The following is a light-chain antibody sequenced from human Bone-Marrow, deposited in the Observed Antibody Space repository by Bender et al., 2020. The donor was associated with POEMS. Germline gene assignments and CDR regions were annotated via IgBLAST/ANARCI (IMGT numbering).Light chain of an antibody. CDR1: SSSIGSNF. Sequence: QSVLTQPPSASGTPGQRVTISCSGSSSSIGSNFVYWYQQLPGAAPKLLIYSSHRRPSEVPDRFSGSRSGTSASLAISGLQSEDEADYYCAVWDDSLNGWVFGGGTKLTVL. J-gene: IGLJ3*02. CDR3: AVWDDSLNGWV. V-gene: IGLV1-44*01. CDR2: SSH.